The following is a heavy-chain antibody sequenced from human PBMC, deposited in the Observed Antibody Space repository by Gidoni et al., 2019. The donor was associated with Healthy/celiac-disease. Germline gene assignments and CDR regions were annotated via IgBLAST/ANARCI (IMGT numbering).Heavy chain of an antibody. Sequence: QVQMVRSGAEVQKPGDSVHVSCMASGYTFTSYNMHWVRQAPGQGLEWMGIINPSGGSTSYAQKFHGRVTMTRDTSTSTVYMELSSLRSEDTAVYYCARDMCTGATRGFDYWGQGTLVTVSS. V-gene: IGHV1-46*01. CDR2: INPSGGST. CDR1: GYTFTSYN. D-gene: IGHD1-26*01. J-gene: IGHJ4*02. CDR3: ARDMCTGATRGFDY.